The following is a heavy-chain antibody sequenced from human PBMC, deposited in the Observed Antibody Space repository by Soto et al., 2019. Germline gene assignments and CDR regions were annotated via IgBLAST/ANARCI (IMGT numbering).Heavy chain of an antibody. D-gene: IGHD2-15*01. CDR3: SRHAPLKFSRGSCYRGYVDV. CDR1: GYSFTSYW. J-gene: IGHJ6*02. CDR2: IYPGDSDT. V-gene: IGHV5-51*01. Sequence: GESLKISCKGSGYSFTSYWICWVRQMPGKDLEWMGIIYPGDSDTRYSPSFQGQVTISADKSISTAYLQWSSLKASDTAMYYCSRHAPLKFSRGSCYRGYVDVWGQGTTVAFSS.